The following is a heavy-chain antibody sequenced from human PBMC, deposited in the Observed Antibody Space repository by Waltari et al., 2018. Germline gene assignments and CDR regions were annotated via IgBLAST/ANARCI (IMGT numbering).Heavy chain of an antibody. CDR3: ARDWRAGFFGVVRDTSFDY. V-gene: IGHV4-38-2*02. Sequence: QVQLQESGPGLVTPSETLSLPCTVSGYSISSDYFWGWFWQLPGKGLERIGTIFHSGSTYYNPSLKSRVTISVDTSKNQFSLKVSSVTAADTAIYYCARDWRAGFFGVVRDTSFDYWGQGSLVTVSS. D-gene: IGHD3-3*01. J-gene: IGHJ4*02. CDR1: GYSISSDYF. CDR2: IFHSGST.